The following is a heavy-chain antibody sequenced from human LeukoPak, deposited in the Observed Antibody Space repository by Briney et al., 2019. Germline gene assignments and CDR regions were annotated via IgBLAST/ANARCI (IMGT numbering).Heavy chain of an antibody. CDR2: IGTAVDT. V-gene: IGHV3-13*01. CDR1: GFTFSDYD. D-gene: IGHD1-1*01. CDR3: ARVAKERVGGVYYFDY. J-gene: IGHJ4*02. Sequence: GGSLRLSCAASGFTFSDYDMHWGRQATGKGLEWVSAIGTAVDTYYTGSVKGRFTISRENAKNSLYLQMNSLRAGDTAVYYCARVAKERVGGVYYFDYWGQGTLVTVSS.